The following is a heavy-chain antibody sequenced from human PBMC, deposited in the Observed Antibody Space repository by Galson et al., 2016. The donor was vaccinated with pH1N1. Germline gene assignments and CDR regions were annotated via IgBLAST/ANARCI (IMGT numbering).Heavy chain of an antibody. CDR1: GLTFSNYA. CDR2: LSGSADRS. J-gene: IGHJ4*02. D-gene: IGHD4-23*01. V-gene: IGHV3-23*01. CDR3: AKDRGTVVTPYDN. Sequence: SLRLSCAASGLTFSNYAMTWVRQAPGKGLEWLATLSGSADRSHYRDSVKGRFTISRDNSKNTLYLQMNSLRAEDTAIYYCAKDRGTVVTPYDNWGQGTLVTVSA.